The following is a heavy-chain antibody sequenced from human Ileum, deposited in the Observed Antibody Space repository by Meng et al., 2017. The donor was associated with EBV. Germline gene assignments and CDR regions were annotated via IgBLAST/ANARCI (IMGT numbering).Heavy chain of an antibody. CDR3: ARRPGSPSSRFDY. V-gene: IGHV2-5*01. Sequence: QSPSEDACRTLVTPTHTLSLTSFFSGFSLTSSGVGVGWIRQPPGKALEWLALIYWNDDKRYSPSLKSRLTVTRDTSKNQVVLTLTNVDPVDTATYYCARRPGSPSSRFDYWGQGTLVTVSS. D-gene: IGHD6-6*01. CDR2: IYWNDDK. J-gene: IGHJ4*02. CDR1: GFSLTSSGVG.